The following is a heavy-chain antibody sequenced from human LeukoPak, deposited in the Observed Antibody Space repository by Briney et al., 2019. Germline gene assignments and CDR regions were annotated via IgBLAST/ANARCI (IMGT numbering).Heavy chain of an antibody. CDR3: ARVGPGGDGYNYGYFDY. CDR1: GFTVSNNY. D-gene: IGHD5-24*01. Sequence: PGGSLRLSCATSGFTVSNNYMSCVRQAPGKGLEWVSAIYGGGSTYYADSVKGRFTISRDNSKNALFLQMNSLRAEDTAVYYCARVGPGGDGYNYGYFDYWGQGTLVTVSS. J-gene: IGHJ4*02. CDR2: IYGGGST. V-gene: IGHV3-53*01.